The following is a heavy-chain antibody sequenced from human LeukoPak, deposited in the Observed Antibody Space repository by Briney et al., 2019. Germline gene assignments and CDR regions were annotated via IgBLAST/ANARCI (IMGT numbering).Heavy chain of an antibody. J-gene: IGHJ5*02. CDR3: ARRGYGSGSNWFDP. CDR2: IYYIGST. D-gene: IGHD6-19*01. CDR1: GGSINSYY. V-gene: IGHV4-59*08. Sequence: PSEALSLTCTVAGGSINSYYWSWIRQPPGKGLEWIGYIYYIGSTNYNPSLRGRATISVDTSNNQFYLKLSSVTAADTAVYYCARRGYGSGSNWFDPWGQGTLVTVSS.